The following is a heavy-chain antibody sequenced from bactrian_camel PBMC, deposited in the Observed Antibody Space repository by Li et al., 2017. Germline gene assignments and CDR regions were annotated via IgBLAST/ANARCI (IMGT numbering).Heavy chain of an antibody. J-gene: IGHJ4*01. D-gene: IGHD3*01. CDR2: IDEDGVTI. CDR1: GAGFRTYC. CDR3: AARSSGVHCSGGLIEAEFDY. Sequence: HVQLVESGGGLVQPGGSLRLSCAASGAGFRTYCMGWFRQAPGKTRVGVATIDEDGVTIYAPSVKGRFAISMDNRGNILYLEMNTLKPEDTAMYYCAARSSGVHCSGGLIEAEFDYWGQGTQVTVS. V-gene: IGHV3S1*01.